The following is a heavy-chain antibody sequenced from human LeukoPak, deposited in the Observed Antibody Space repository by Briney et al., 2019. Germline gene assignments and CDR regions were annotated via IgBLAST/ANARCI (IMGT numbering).Heavy chain of an antibody. J-gene: IGHJ3*02. CDR3: ATRRSGRFGNDAFDI. Sequence: GGSLRLSCAVSGFTVSTDYMSWVRQAPGKGLEWVSILYSAGTTYYADSVKGRFTISRDNSKNTLYPQMNSLRAEDTAVYYCATRRSGRFGNDAFDIWGQGTMVTVSS. CDR1: GFTVSTDY. CDR2: LYSAGTT. V-gene: IGHV3-66*04. D-gene: IGHD3-10*01.